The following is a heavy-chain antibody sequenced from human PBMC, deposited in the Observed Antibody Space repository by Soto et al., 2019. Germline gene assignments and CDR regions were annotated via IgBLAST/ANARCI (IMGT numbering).Heavy chain of an antibody. Sequence: QVQLQESGPGLVKPSQTLSLTCTVSGGSISSGGYYWSWIRQHPGKGLEWIGYIYYSGSTYYNPSLKSEVPLSEAAHRTCFPVRRCLVPPAGGPVYSCPRPLWGGFAPGAQEPLVPVSS. J-gene: IGHJ5*02. V-gene: IGHV4-31*01. CDR2: IYYSGST. CDR1: GGSISSGGYY. CDR3: PRPLWGGFAP. D-gene: IGHD3-16*01.